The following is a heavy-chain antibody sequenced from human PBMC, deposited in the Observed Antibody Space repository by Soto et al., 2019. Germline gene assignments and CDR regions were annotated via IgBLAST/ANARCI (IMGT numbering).Heavy chain of an antibody. CDR1: GSSMSDYY. D-gene: IGHD5-18*01. V-gene: IGHV4-59*01. CDR3: TRVTLDYTYGTDF. Sequence: PSETLSLTCHVSGSSMSDYYWSWIRQSPGKGLEWFGYIYHTGTTNYNPSLKSRVTMSIDTSSNQFSLRVRSVTAADTAVYFCTRVTLDYTYGTDFWGQGTLVTVSS. CDR2: IYHTGTT. J-gene: IGHJ4*02.